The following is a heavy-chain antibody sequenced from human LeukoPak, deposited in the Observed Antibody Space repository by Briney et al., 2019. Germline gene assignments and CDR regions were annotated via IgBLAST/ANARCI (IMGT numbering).Heavy chain of an antibody. J-gene: IGHJ4*02. CDR3: AKGSLQGGFDF. CDR1: GDSVSSSGAA. V-gene: IGHV6-1*01. CDR2: AYYRSKWYI. D-gene: IGHD2-15*01. Sequence: SQTLSLTCAISGDSVSSSGAAWNWIRQSPSRGLEWLGAAYYRSKWYIDYAESLKNRITINPDTSMNPLSLQMNSMTPEDTAMFYCAKGSLQGGFDFWGQGTLVTVSS.